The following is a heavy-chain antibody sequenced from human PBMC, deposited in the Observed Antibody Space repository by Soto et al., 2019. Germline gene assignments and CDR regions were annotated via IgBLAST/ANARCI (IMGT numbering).Heavy chain of an antibody. Sequence: SETLSLTCNVSGGSVSDYYWSWIRQVPGKGLEWIGYIHERGVTNYNPSLKSRVTMSVDTSKNQFSLTLRSVHTADTAIYFCARDPAGDYGHWGRGTLVTVSS. J-gene: IGHJ4*02. V-gene: IGHV4-59*02. CDR2: IHERGVT. D-gene: IGHD4-17*01. CDR1: GGSVSDYY. CDR3: ARDPAGDYGH.